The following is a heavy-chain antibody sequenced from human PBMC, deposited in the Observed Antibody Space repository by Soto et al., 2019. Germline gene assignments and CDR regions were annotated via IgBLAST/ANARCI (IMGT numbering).Heavy chain of an antibody. CDR2: INPNSGGT. J-gene: IGHJ6*02. Sequence: ASVKVSCKASGYTFTGYYMHWVRQAPGQGLEWMGWINPNSGGTNYAQKFQGWVTMTRDTSISTAYMELSRLRPDDTAVYYCASEIVLAAAGTWSCYYYYGMDVWGQGTTVTVSS. D-gene: IGHD6-13*01. CDR3: ASEIVLAAAGTWSCYYYYGMDV. V-gene: IGHV1-2*04. CDR1: GYTFTGYY.